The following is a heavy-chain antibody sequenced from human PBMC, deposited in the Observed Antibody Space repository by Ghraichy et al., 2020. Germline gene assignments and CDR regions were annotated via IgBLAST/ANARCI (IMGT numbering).Heavy chain of an antibody. CDR1: GGTFSSYA. CDR2: IIPIFGTA. CDR3: ARALTCSSTSCYSGGYYYYGMDV. D-gene: IGHD2-2*02. V-gene: IGHV1-69*13. J-gene: IGHJ6*02. Sequence: SVKVSCKASGGTFSSYAISWVRQAPGQGLEWMGGIIPIFGTANYAQKFQGRVTITADESTSTAYMELSSLRSEDTAVYYCARALTCSSTSCYSGGYYYYGMDVWGQGTTVTVSS.